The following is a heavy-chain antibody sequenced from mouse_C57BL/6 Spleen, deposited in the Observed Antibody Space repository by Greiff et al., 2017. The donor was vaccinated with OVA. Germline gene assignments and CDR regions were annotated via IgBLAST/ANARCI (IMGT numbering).Heavy chain of an antibody. V-gene: IGHV1-64*01. Sequence: VQLQQPGAELVKPGASVKLSCKASGYTFTSYWMHWVKQRPGQGLEWIGMIHPNSGSTNYNEKFKSKATLTVDKSSSTAYMQLSSLTSEDSAVYSCARGDYGGYYAMDYWGQGTSVTVSS. CDR1: GYTFTSYW. CDR3: ARGDYGGYYAMDY. D-gene: IGHD2-4*01. J-gene: IGHJ4*01. CDR2: IHPNSGST.